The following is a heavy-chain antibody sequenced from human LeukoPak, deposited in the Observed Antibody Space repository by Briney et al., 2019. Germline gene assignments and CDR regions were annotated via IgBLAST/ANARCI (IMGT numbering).Heavy chain of an antibody. CDR3: TRDQTPYY. Sequence: GGSLRLSCTASGFAFGDYAMTWVRQAPGKGLEWVGFIRSKIYGGTPEYAASVKGRFTISRDDSKGVAYLQMNSLKTEDTAVYYCTRDQTPYYWGQGTLVTVSS. J-gene: IGHJ4*02. V-gene: IGHV3-49*04. CDR1: GFAFGDYA. CDR2: IRSKIYGGTP.